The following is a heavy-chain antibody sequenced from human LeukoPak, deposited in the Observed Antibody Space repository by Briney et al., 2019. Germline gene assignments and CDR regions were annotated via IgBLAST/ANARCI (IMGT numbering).Heavy chain of an antibody. CDR1: GFTFSNAW. V-gene: IGHV3-15*07. J-gene: IGHJ6*02. CDR3: TTVGESSWYFDYYYYGMDV. Sequence: GGSLRLSCAASGFTFSNAWMNWVRQAPGKGLEWVGRIKSKTDGGTTDYAASVKGRFTISRDDSKNTLYLQMNSLKTEDTAVYYCTTVGESSWYFDYYYYGMDVWGQGTTVTVSS. D-gene: IGHD6-13*01. CDR2: IKSKTDGGTT.